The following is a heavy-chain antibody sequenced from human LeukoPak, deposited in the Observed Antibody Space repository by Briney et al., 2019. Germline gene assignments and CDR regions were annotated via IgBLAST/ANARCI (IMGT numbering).Heavy chain of an antibody. J-gene: IGHJ6*02. CDR2: ISYDRSNK. D-gene: IGHD6-19*01. CDR3: AKAEPGYSSGWYGYYGMDV. Sequence: PGRSLRLSCVARRFTFSGYVLHCVRQAPGKGLEGVAVISYDRSNKYYADSVKGRFTISRDNSKNTLYLQMNSLRAEDTAVYYCAKAEPGYSSGWYGYYGMDVWGQGTTVTVSS. V-gene: IGHV3-30*18. CDR1: RFTFSGYV.